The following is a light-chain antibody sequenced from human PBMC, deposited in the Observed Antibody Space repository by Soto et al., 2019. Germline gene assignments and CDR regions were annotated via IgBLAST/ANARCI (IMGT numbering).Light chain of an antibody. CDR2: DAS. CDR3: QQRHSWPPIFT. CDR1: QSVSSS. J-gene: IGKJ3*01. V-gene: IGKV3-11*01. Sequence: EIVLIQSPATLSLSPGERATLSCRASQSVSSSLAWYQQNPGQAPRRLIFDASNRATGIPVRFSGSGSGTDFTLTISSLEPEDFAVYYCQQRHSWPPIFTFGPGTKLDIK.